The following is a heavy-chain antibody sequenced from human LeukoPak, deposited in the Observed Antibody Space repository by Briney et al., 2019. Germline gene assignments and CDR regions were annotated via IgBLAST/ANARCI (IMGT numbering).Heavy chain of an antibody. CDR2: IASETYGGTA. CDR3: TRDQTPYY. Sequence: GGSLRLSCTASGFTFGDYAMTWVRQAPGRGLEWVGFIASETYGGTAEYAASVKGRFIISRDDSKSIAYLQMNSLKTEDTAVYYCTRDQTPYYWGQGTRATVSS. J-gene: IGHJ4*02. CDR1: GFTFGDYA. V-gene: IGHV3-49*04.